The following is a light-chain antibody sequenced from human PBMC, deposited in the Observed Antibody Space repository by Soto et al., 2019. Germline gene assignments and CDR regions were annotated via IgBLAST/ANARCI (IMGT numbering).Light chain of an antibody. CDR2: KAT. CDR3: QHSHGFQYT. CDR1: HSIGYW. Sequence: DIQMTQSPSTVSASVGDGVTITCRASHSIGYWLAWYQQKPGSAPKLLIYKATNLQTGVPSRFSGSGSVTDFSLHISILQPVDFATYFCQHSHGFQYTFGPGTKVE. V-gene: IGKV1-5*03. J-gene: IGKJ2*01.